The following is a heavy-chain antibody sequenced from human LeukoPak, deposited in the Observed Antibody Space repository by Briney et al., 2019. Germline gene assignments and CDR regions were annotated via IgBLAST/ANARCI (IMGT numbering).Heavy chain of an antibody. CDR1: GFTFSNYW. V-gene: IGHV3-74*01. CDR3: HFAPTPGY. CDR2: IHSDGTRA. J-gene: IGHJ4*02. Sequence: GGSLRLSCAASGFTFSNYWMNWVRQAPGKGLMWVSRIHSDGTRATYADSVKGRFTISRDNAKNTLYLQMNSLRAEDTAVYYCHFAPTPGYWGQGTLVTVSS.